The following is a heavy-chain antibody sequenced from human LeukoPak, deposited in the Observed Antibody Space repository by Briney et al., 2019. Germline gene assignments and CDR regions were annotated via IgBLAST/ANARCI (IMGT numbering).Heavy chain of an antibody. CDR2: ISSSGSTI. V-gene: IGHV3-48*03. CDR1: GFTFSSYE. J-gene: IGHJ4*02. Sequence: GGSLRLSCAASGFTFSSYEMNWVRQAPGKGLEWVSYISSSGSTIYYADSVKGRFTISRDNAKNSLYLQMNSPRAEDTAVYYCARMGDSGYDWVFDYWGQGTLVTVSS. D-gene: IGHD5-12*01. CDR3: ARMGDSGYDWVFDY.